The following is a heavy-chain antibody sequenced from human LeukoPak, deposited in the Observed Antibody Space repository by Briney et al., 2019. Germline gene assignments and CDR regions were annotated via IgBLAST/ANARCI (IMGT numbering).Heavy chain of an antibody. CDR2: IYYSGSI. CDR3: ARDRRVVVTAIHYYYGLDV. V-gene: IGHV4-39*07. D-gene: IGHD2-21*02. CDR1: GGSISSSSYY. Sequence: PSETLSLTCTVSGGSISSSSYYWGWIRQPPGKGLEWIGSIYYSGSIYYNPSLKSRVIISVDTSKNQFSLKLSSVTAADTAVYYCARDRRVVVTAIHYYYGLDVWGQGTTVTVSS. J-gene: IGHJ6*02.